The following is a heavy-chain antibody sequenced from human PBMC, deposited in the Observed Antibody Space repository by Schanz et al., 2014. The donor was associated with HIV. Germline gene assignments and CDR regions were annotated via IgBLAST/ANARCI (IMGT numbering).Heavy chain of an antibody. J-gene: IGHJ6*02. V-gene: IGHV3-33*08. D-gene: IGHD3-10*01. CDR2: IWYDGSNK. Sequence: QVQLVESGGGLVTPGGSLRLSCAASGFTFKDYGMTWVRQAPGKGLEWVAVIWYDGSNKYYADSVKGRFTISRDNSKNTLYLQMNSLRAEDTAVYYCARGSGPYYYYYGMDVWGQGTTVTVSS. CDR3: ARGSGPYYYYYGMDV. CDR1: GFTFKDYG.